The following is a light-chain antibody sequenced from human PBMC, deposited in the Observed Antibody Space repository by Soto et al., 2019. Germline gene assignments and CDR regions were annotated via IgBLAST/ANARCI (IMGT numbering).Light chain of an antibody. CDR1: QDISYY. CDR2: DAS. Sequence: DIQLTQSPSSLSSSVWDRLTITCQASQDISYYLNWYQQRPGKAPKLLIYDASKLGAGVPLRFSGSRSGTDFTFTISNLQPEDIATYYCQQYEILPTFGQGTRLEIK. J-gene: IGKJ5*01. V-gene: IGKV1-33*01. CDR3: QQYEILPT.